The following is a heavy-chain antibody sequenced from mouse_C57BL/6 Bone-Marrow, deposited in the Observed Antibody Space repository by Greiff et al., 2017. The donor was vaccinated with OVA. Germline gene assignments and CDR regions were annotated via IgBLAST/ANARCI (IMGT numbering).Heavy chain of an antibody. CDR2: IDPANGDT. CDR3: TSGGYGGFAY. CDR1: GFNIKDDY. V-gene: IGHV14-4*01. Sequence: EVQLQQSGAELVRPGASVKLSCTASGFNIKDDYMHWVKQRPEQGLEWIGWIDPANGDTEYASKFQGKATITADTSSNTAYLQLSSLTSEDTAVYFCTSGGYGGFAYWGQGTLVTVSA. J-gene: IGHJ3*01. D-gene: IGHD2-2*01.